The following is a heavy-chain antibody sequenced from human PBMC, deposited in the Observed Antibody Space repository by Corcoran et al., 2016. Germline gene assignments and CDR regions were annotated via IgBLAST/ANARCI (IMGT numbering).Heavy chain of an antibody. V-gene: IGHV4-34*01. CDR2: INHSGST. D-gene: IGHD2-21*02. CDR1: GGSFSGYY. Sequence: QVQLQQWGAGLLKPSETLSLTCAVYGGSFSGYYWSWIRQPPGKGLEWIGEINHSGSTNYNPSLKSRVTISVDTSKNQFSLKLSSVTAADTAVYYCARRAYCGGDCYSPPRYFDLWGRGTLVTVSS. J-gene: IGHJ2*01. CDR3: ARRAYCGGDCYSPPRYFDL.